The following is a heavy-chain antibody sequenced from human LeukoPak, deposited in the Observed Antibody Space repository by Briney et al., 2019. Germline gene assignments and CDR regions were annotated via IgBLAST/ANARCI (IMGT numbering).Heavy chain of an antibody. CDR2: ISYDGSNK. J-gene: IGHJ4*02. V-gene: IGHV3-30-3*01. D-gene: IGHD1-26*01. CDR1: GFTFSSYA. Sequence: PGRSLRLSCAASGFTFSSYAMHWVRQAPGKGLEWVAVISYDGSNKYYADSVKGRFTISRDNSKNTLYLQMNSLRAEDTAVYYCARDPLYSGSYYFDYWGQGTLVTVSS. CDR3: ARDPLYSGSYYFDY.